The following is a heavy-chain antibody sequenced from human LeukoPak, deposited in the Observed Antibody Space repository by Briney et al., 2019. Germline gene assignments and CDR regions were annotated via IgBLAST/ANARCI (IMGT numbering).Heavy chain of an antibody. CDR2: IYSGGST. Sequence: PGGSLRLSCAASGFTVSSNYMSWVRQAPGKGLEWVSVIYSGGSTYYADSVKGRFTISRDNSKNTLYLQMNSLRAEDTAVYYCAKDQNTVATAPFDYWGQGTLVTVSS. CDR3: AKDQNTVATAPFDY. D-gene: IGHD4-17*01. V-gene: IGHV3-53*01. CDR1: GFTVSSNY. J-gene: IGHJ4*02.